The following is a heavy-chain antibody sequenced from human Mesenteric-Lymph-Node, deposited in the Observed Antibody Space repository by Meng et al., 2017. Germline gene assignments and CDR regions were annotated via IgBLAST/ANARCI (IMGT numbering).Heavy chain of an antibody. D-gene: IGHD6-13*01. CDR1: GGTFSSYA. CDR2: IIPIFGTA. Sequence: SVKVSCKASGGTFSSYAISWVRQAPGQGLEWMGGIIPIFGTANYAQKFQGRVTITTDESTSTAYMELSSLRSEDTAIYFCARWAAAGYGLDVWGQGTTVTVSS. CDR3: ARWAAAGYGLDV. V-gene: IGHV1-69*05. J-gene: IGHJ6*02.